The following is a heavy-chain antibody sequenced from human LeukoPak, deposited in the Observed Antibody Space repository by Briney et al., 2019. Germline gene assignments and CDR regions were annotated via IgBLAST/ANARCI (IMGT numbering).Heavy chain of an antibody. J-gene: IGHJ4*02. D-gene: IGHD3-3*01. Sequence: GGSLRLSCAASGFTFGNYWMSWVRQAPGKGLEWVANIRQDGSEKYYVDSVKGRFTISRDNAKNSLYLQMNSLRVEDTAAYYCAKDRYDFWSGYYTSYFDYWGQGTLVTVSS. CDR1: GFTFGNYW. V-gene: IGHV3-7*01. CDR3: AKDRYDFWSGYYTSYFDY. CDR2: IRQDGSEK.